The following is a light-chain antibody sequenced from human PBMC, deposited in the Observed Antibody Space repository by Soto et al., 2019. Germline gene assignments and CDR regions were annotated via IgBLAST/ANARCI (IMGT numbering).Light chain of an antibody. CDR2: EGS. CDR1: SSDVGRYNL. Sequence: QSVLTQPASVSGSPGQSITISCTGTSSDVGRYNLVSWYQQHPGKAPKLMSYEGSKRPSGVSNRFSGSKSGNTASLTISGLQAEDEADYYCCSYAGSSLLSGTRTKVTVL. J-gene: IGLJ1*01. CDR3: CSYAGSSLL. V-gene: IGLV2-23*01.